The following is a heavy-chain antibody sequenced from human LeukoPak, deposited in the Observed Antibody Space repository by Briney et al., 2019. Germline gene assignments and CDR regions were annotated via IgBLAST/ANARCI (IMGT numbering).Heavy chain of an antibody. D-gene: IGHD2-21*02. CDR1: GYTFTSYG. CDR2: ISASNGNT. Sequence: ASVKVSCKASGYTFTSYGISWVRQAPGQGLEWMGWISASNGNTNYAQKLQGRVTMTTDTSTSTAYMELRSLRSDDTAVYYCARAGGYCGGDCYPGYYYYGMDVWGQGTTVTVSS. CDR3: ARAGGYCGGDCYPGYYYYGMDV. J-gene: IGHJ6*02. V-gene: IGHV1-18*01.